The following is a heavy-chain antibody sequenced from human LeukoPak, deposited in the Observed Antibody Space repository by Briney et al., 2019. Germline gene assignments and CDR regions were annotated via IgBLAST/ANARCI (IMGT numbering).Heavy chain of an antibody. D-gene: IGHD2/OR15-2a*01. J-gene: IGHJ4*02. CDR2: IYYSGST. CDR3: ARGSIEYYDY. V-gene: IGHV4-59*01. Sequence: PSETLSLTCTVSGGSISNYYWNWLRQPPGKGLEWIGYIYYSGSTNYNPSLKSRVTISIDTSKNQFSLRLSSVTAADTAVYYCARGSIEYYDYWGQGILVTVS. CDR1: GGSISNYY.